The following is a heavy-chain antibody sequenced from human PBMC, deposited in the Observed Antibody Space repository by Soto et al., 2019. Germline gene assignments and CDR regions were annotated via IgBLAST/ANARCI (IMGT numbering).Heavy chain of an antibody. Sequence: EVQLLESGGGLVQPGGSLRISCAASGFTFSTYSMTWLRQAPGKGLEWVSTISNSGGSTYYIDSVKGRFTISRDNSKNTLYLQMNSLRVEDTAAYYCAKDWTSIWGQGTMVTVYS. CDR1: GFTFSTYS. D-gene: IGHD3-3*01. CDR2: ISNSGGST. V-gene: IGHV3-23*01. J-gene: IGHJ3*02. CDR3: AKDWTSI.